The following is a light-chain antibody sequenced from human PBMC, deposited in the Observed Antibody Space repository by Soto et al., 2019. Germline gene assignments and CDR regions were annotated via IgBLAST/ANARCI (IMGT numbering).Light chain of an antibody. Sequence: QSALTQPASVSGSPGQSITISCTGTISDVGSYNYVSWYQQYPGKAPKLVIYDVSTRPSGVSDRFSGSKSGNTASLTISGLRAEDEADYYCGSYTTSSNYVFGTGTKVTV. J-gene: IGLJ1*01. CDR3: GSYTTSSNYV. CDR1: ISDVGSYNY. CDR2: DVS. V-gene: IGLV2-14*03.